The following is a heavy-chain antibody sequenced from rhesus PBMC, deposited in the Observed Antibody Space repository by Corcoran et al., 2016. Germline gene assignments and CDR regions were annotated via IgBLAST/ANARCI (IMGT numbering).Heavy chain of an antibody. J-gene: IGHJ3*01. V-gene: IGHV4-169*01. Sequence: QLQLQESGPGLVKPSETLSVTCAVSGGSISSSYWSWIRQAPGKGLGWIGYIYGSGSGTNSNPALKSRATLSVDKSKNQLSLKLSSVTTADTAVYYCARVSVRLAFDFWGQGLRVTVSS. CDR1: GGSISSSY. D-gene: IGHD2-39*01. CDR2: IYGSGSGT. CDR3: ARVSVRLAFDF.